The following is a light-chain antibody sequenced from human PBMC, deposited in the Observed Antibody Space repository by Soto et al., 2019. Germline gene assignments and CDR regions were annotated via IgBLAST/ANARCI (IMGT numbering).Light chain of an antibody. CDR2: GAS. V-gene: IGKV3-20*01. CDR1: QSVSSSY. Sequence: EIVLTQSPGTLSLSPGERATLSCRASQSVSSSYLAWYQQKPGQAPRLRIYGASSRATGIPDRFSVRGSGTDFTLTISRLEPEDLEVYYCQQYGSSPITFGQGTRLENK. CDR3: QQYGSSPIT. J-gene: IGKJ5*01.